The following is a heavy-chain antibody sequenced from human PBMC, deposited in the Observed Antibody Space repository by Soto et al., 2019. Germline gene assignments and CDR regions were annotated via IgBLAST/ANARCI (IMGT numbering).Heavy chain of an antibody. CDR2: ISSSSSYT. Sequence: GSLRLSCAASGFTFSDYYMSWIRQAPGKGLEWVSYISSSSSYTNYADSVKGRFTISRDNAKNSLYLQMNSLRAEDTAVYYCARDPSYYDSSGKGDYWGQGTLVTVYS. CDR1: GFTFSDYY. J-gene: IGHJ4*02. CDR3: ARDPSYYDSSGKGDY. D-gene: IGHD3-22*01. V-gene: IGHV3-11*06.